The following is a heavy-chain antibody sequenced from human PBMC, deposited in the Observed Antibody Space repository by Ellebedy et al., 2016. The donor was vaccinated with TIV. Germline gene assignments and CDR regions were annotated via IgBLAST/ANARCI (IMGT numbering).Heavy chain of an antibody. CDR2: IYPYTGQT. J-gene: IGHJ5*02. CDR1: GYTFTSFG. Sequence: ASVKVSCKASGYTFTSFGISWVRQAPGQGLEWMAWIYPYTGQTNHAQKFQDRVTLTTATSTRTAYMELRSMTSDDTAVYYCTKYSYFSVSYLAWFDPWGQGTLVTVSS. D-gene: IGHD3-10*01. V-gene: IGHV1-18*01. CDR3: TKYSYFSVSYLAWFDP.